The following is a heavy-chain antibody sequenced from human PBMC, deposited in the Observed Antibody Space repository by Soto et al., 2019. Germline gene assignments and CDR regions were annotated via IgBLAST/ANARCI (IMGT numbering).Heavy chain of an antibody. Sequence: SVKVSCKASGGTFSSYAISWVRQAPGQGLEWMGGIIPIFGTANYAQKFQGRVTITADESTSTAYMELSSLRSEDTAVYYCARDLTRIVVVPAAIGTYGMDVWGQGTTVTVSS. CDR2: IIPIFGTA. J-gene: IGHJ6*02. D-gene: IGHD2-2*02. V-gene: IGHV1-69*13. CDR1: GGTFSSYA. CDR3: ARDLTRIVVVPAAIGTYGMDV.